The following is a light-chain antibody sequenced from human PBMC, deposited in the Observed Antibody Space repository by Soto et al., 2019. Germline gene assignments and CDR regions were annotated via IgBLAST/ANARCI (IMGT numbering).Light chain of an antibody. Sequence: IVLTQSPGILSFSPGGRATLSFRASQSVSSYLAWYQQKPGQAPRLLIYDASNRATGIPARFSGSGSGTDFTLTISSLEPEDFAVYYCQQRSNWPITFGQGTRLEIK. CDR3: QQRSNWPIT. CDR2: DAS. J-gene: IGKJ5*01. CDR1: QSVSSY. V-gene: IGKV3-11*01.